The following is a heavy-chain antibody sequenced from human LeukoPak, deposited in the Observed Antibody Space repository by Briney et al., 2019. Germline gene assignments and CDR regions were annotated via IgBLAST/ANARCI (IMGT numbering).Heavy chain of an antibody. J-gene: IGHJ4*02. CDR1: GFTVSSNF. Sequence: GGSLRLSCAASGFTVSSNFMGWVRQAPGKGLEWVSVIYGGGSTYYADSVKGRFTISRDNSKNTLYLQMNSLRAEDTAVYYCAKIEVYYDSSGYYYSWGQGTLVTVSS. CDR2: IYGGGST. CDR3: AKIEVYYDSSGYYYS. D-gene: IGHD3-22*01. V-gene: IGHV3-53*01.